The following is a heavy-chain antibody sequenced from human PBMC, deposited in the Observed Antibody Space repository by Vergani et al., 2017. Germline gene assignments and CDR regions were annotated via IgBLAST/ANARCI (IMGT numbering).Heavy chain of an antibody. D-gene: IGHD6-19*01. CDR3: ARGEGSGWKGGYHYYGMDV. J-gene: IGHJ6*02. CDR1: GYTFTNYP. V-gene: IGHV1-2*02. Sequence: QVQLLQSGSELKKPGASVRISCEASGYTFTNYPLIWVRQAPGQGLEWMGWINPNSGGTNYAQKFQGRVTMTRDTSISTAYMELRRLRSDDTAVYYCARGEGSGWKGGYHYYGMDVWAQGTTVTVSS. CDR2: INPNSGGT.